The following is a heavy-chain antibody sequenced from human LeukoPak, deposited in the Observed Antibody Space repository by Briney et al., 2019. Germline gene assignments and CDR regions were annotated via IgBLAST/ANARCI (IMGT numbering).Heavy chain of an antibody. CDR3: AKDVVPTTYSCCNMDV. CDR2: INTDGSGT. Sequence: GGSLRLSCAASGFTFSGYWMHWVRHVPGKGLVWVSHINTDGSGTSYADSVKGRFTISRDNAKNTLYLQMNSLTTEDTALYYCAKDVVPTTYSCCNMDVWGQGTTVTVSS. CDR1: GFTFSGYW. J-gene: IGHJ6*02. D-gene: IGHD5-12*01. V-gene: IGHV3-74*01.